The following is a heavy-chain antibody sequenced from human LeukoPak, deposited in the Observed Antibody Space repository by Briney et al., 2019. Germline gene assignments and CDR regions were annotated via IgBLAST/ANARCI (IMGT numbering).Heavy chain of an antibody. CDR3: ARARYGDSIDY. V-gene: IGHV1-2*02. Sequence: ASVNVSCTASGYTFTGYYMHWVRQAPGQGLEWMGWINPNSGGTNYAQKFQGRATMTRDTSISTAYMELSRRRSDDTAVYYCARARYGDSIDYWGQGTLVTVSS. CDR2: INPNSGGT. J-gene: IGHJ4*02. D-gene: IGHD4-17*01. CDR1: GYTFTGYY.